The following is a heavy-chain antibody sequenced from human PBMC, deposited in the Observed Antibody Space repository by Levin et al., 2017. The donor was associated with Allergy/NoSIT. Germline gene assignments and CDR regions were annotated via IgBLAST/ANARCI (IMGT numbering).Heavy chain of an antibody. V-gene: IGHV3-48*02. D-gene: IGHD3-3*01. CDR3: ATQTWSGLLR. CDR2: ISSSSTTI. J-gene: IGHJ4*02. Sequence: GGSLRLSCAASGFTFSSYGMSWVRQAPGKGLEWVSYISSSSTTIYYADSVKGRFTISRDNAKNSLYLQMNSLRDEDTAVYYCATQTWSGLLRWGQGTLVTVSS. CDR1: GFTFSSYG.